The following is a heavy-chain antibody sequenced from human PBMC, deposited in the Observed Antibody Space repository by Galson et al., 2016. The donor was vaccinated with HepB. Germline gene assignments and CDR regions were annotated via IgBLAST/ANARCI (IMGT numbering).Heavy chain of an antibody. D-gene: IGHD1-14*01. CDR3: VRAGTNRQNRYALDV. J-gene: IGHJ6*04. CDR2: ARNKANSYTT. V-gene: IGHV3-72*01. Sequence: SLRLSCAASGFTFSDHFMEWVRQAPGKGLEWVGRARNKANSYTTQYAASVKGRFTISRDDSKNSLYLQMNSLRIEDTAVYYCVRAGTNRQNRYALDVWGKGTTVTVSS. CDR1: GFTFSDHF.